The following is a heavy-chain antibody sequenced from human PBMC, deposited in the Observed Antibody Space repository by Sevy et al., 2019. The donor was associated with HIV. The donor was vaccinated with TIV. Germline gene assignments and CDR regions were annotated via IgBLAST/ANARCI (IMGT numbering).Heavy chain of an antibody. D-gene: IGHD1-1*01. Sequence: GGSLRLSCAASGISFSGFSMNWVRQAPGKGLEWVSYISSSSSPILYADSVKGRFTISRDNAKNSVYLQMSSLRDDDTAVYYCSTDNWNEFDYWGQGTLVTVSS. CDR2: ISSSSSPI. V-gene: IGHV3-48*02. J-gene: IGHJ4*02. CDR1: GISFSGFS. CDR3: STDNWNEFDY.